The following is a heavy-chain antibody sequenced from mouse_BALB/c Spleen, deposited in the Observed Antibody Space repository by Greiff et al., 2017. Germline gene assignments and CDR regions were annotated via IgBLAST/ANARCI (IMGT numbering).Heavy chain of an antibody. V-gene: IGHV1S137*01. CDR3: AREGLRLRSFAY. CDR2: ISTYYGDA. CDR1: GYTFTDYA. Sequence: VQLQQSGAELVRPGVSVKISCKGSGYTFTDYAMHWVKQSHAKSLEWIGVISTYYGDASYNQKFKGKATMTVDKSSSTAYMELARLTSEDSAIYYCAREGLRLRSFAYWGQGTLVTVSA. J-gene: IGHJ3*01. D-gene: IGHD1-2*01.